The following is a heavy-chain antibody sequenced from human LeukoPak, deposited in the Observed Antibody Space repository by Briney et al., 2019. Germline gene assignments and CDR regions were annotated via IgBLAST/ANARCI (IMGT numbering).Heavy chain of an antibody. CDR3: AREGIAAAGEH. CDR2: ITSSGGTI. CDR1: GFTFSSFS. J-gene: IGHJ1*01. D-gene: IGHD6-13*01. Sequence: GGSRRLSCVAPGFTFSSFSMNWVRQAPGKGLEWVSFITSSGGTIYYADSVKGRFTMSRDNAKNSLYLQMKSLRVEDTAVYYCAREGIAAAGEHWGQGTLVTVSS. V-gene: IGHV3-48*04.